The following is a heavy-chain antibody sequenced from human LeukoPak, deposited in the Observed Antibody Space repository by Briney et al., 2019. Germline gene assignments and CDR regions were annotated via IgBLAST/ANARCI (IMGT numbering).Heavy chain of an antibody. Sequence: GGSLRLSCAASGFTFSSYGMHWVPQAPGKGLEWVAVIWYDGSNKYYADSVKGRFTISRDNSKNTLYLQMNSLRAEDTAVYYCAKDLGEGAYSYGWDAFDIWGQGTMVTVSS. J-gene: IGHJ3*02. CDR1: GFTFSSYG. CDR2: IWYDGSNK. D-gene: IGHD5-18*01. V-gene: IGHV3-33*06. CDR3: AKDLGEGAYSYGWDAFDI.